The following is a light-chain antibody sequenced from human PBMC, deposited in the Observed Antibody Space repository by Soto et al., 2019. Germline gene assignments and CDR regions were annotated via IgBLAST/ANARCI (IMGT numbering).Light chain of an antibody. CDR1: QTVGSN. CDR3: QQYNYWPRT. CDR2: DAS. Sequence: EIVMTQSPATLSVSPGERATLSCRASQTVGSNIAWYQQKPGQAPRLLIYDASTRATGIPTRFSGSGSATEFSLSISSLRSEDSALYYCQQYNYWPRTFGQGTKLEI. V-gene: IGKV3D-15*01. J-gene: IGKJ2*01.